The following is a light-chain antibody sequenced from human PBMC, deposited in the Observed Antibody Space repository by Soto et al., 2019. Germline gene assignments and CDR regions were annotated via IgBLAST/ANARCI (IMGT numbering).Light chain of an antibody. CDR2: AAS. CDR3: QQYYSFPRA. CDR1: QSISSY. V-gene: IGKV1-39*01. J-gene: IGKJ1*01. Sequence: DIKLTQSPSFLSASVGDRVTITCRASQSISSYLNWYQQKPGKAPKLLIYAASTLQSGVPSRFSGSGSGTDFTLTISCLQSEDFATYYCQQYYSFPRAFGQGTKVDI.